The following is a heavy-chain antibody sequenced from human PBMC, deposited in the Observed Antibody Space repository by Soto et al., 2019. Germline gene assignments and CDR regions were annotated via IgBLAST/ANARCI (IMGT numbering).Heavy chain of an antibody. V-gene: IGHV3-48*01. CDR3: ARDKGSSSWHSFDY. J-gene: IGHJ4*02. D-gene: IGHD2-2*01. CDR1: GFTFSSYN. Sequence: GGSLRLSCAVSGFTFSSYNMNWVRQAPGRGLEWVSYITDSSSTIQYADSVKGRFTTSRDNGKNSLYLQMNSLRAEDTAVYYCARDKGSSSWHSFDYWGQGTLVTVSS. CDR2: ITDSSSTI.